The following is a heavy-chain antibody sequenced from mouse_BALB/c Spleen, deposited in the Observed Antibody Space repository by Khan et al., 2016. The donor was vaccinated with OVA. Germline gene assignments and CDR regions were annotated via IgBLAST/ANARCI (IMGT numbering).Heavy chain of an antibody. J-gene: IGHJ2*01. CDR1: GYSITSDYA. V-gene: IGHV3-2*02. CDR2: ISYSGNT. CDR3: ARVYGGAFDY. D-gene: IGHD2-10*02. Sequence: VQLKESGPGLVKPSQSLSLTCTVTGYSITSDYAWNWIRQFPGNKLEWMGYISYSGNTNYNPSLKSRISITRDTSKNQFFLQLNSVTTEDTATYYCARVYGGAFDYWGQGTTLTVSS.